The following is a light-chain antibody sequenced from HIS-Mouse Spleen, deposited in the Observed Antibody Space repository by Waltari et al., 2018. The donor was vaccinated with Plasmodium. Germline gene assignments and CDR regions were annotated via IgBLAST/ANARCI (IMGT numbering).Light chain of an antibody. J-gene: IGKJ3*01. CDR2: DAS. CDR3: QQYDNLPPLFT. V-gene: IGKV1-33*01. CDR1: QDISNY. Sequence: DIQMTQSPSSLSASVGDRVPTTCQASQDISNYLNWYQQKPGKAPKLLIYDASKLETGVPSRFSGSGSGTDFTFTISSLQPEDIATYYCQQYDNLPPLFTFGPGTKVDIK.